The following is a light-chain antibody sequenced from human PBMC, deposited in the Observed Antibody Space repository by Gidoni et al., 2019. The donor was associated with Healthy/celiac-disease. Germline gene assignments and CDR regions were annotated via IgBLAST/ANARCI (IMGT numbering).Light chain of an antibody. J-gene: IGKJ4*01. CDR2: DAS. CDR3: QQYDNLPLT. CDR1: QDISNY. V-gene: IGKV1-33*01. Sequence: IHLTHSPSSLSASVGDRVTITCQASQDISNYLIWYQQKQAKAPKLLIYDASNLETGVPSRISGSGSGTDFTFTISSLQPEDIATYYCQQYDNLPLTFGGGTKVEIK.